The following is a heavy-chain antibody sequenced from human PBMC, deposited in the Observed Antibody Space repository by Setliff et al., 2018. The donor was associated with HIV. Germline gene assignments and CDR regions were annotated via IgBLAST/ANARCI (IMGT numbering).Heavy chain of an antibody. V-gene: IGHV4-34*01. J-gene: IGHJ4*02. CDR2: INHSGST. CDR1: GGSFSGYY. CDR3: ARSLDSDFLYYFDY. Sequence: SETLSLTCAVYGGSFSGYYWNWIRQPPGKGLEWIGEINHSGSTKFNPSLKSRVTISVDTSKNQFSLKMTPVTAADTAVYYCARSLDSDFLYYFDYWGQGTLVTV. D-gene: IGHD3-10*01.